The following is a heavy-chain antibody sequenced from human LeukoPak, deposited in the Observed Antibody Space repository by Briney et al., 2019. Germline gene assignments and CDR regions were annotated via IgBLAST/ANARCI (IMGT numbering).Heavy chain of an antibody. Sequence: GESLRLSCAASGFTFSNAWMSWVRQAPGKGLEWVGRIKSKTDGGTTDYAAPVKGRFTISRDDSKNTLYLQMNSLKTEDTAVYYCTPEANYYDSSGYYYWGQGTLVTVSS. CDR2: IKSKTDGGTT. D-gene: IGHD3-22*01. J-gene: IGHJ4*02. CDR1: GFTFSNAW. V-gene: IGHV3-15*01. CDR3: TPEANYYDSSGYYY.